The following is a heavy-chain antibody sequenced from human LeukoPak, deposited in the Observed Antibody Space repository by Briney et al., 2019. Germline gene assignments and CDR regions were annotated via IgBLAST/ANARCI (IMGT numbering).Heavy chain of an antibody. CDR1: GYTFTSYG. Sequence: ASVKVSCKASGYTFTSYGISWVRQAPGQGLEWMGWISAYNGNTNYAQKLQGRVTMTTDTSTSTAYMELRSLRSDDTAVYYCARGSGATPGYELVVYYFDYWGQGTLVTVSS. J-gene: IGHJ4*02. D-gene: IGHD1-26*01. V-gene: IGHV1-18*01. CDR3: ARGSGATPGYELVVYYFDY. CDR2: ISAYNGNT.